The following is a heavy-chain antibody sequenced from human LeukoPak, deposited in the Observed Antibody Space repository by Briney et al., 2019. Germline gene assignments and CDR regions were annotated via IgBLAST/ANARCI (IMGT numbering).Heavy chain of an antibody. CDR1: GFTFSSYA. D-gene: IGHD5-18*01. CDR2: INHSGST. CDR3: ARERGIQLWSNYYYYYGMDV. Sequence: GSLRLSCAASGFTFSSYAMSWIRQPPGKGLEWIGEINHSGSTNYNPSLKSRVTISVDTSKNQFSLKLSSVTAADTAVYYCARERGIQLWSNYYYYYGMDVWGQGTTVTVSS. J-gene: IGHJ6*02. V-gene: IGHV4-34*01.